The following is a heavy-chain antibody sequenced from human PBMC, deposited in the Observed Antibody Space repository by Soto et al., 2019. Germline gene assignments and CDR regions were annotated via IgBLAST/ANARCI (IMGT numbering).Heavy chain of an antibody. CDR1: GWSFSGYY. D-gene: IGHD3-9*01. V-gene: IGHV4-34*01. CDR2: INHSGST. CDR3: ARAFDWLFNFDY. J-gene: IGHJ4*02. Sequence: SETLSLTCAVYGWSFSGYYWSWIRQPPGKGLEWIGEINHSGSTNYNPSLKSRVTISVDTSKNQFSLKLSSVTAADTAVYYCARAFDWLFNFDYWGQGTLVTVSS.